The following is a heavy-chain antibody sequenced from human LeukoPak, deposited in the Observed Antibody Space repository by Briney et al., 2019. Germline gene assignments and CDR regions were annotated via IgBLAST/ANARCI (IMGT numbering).Heavy chain of an antibody. V-gene: IGHV3-53*01. CDR2: IYSGGST. CDR3: ARYDYGDYVDY. Sequence: GGSLRLSCAASGFTVSSNYMSWVRQAPGKGLEWVSVIYSGGSTYYADSVEGRFTISRDNSKNTLYLQMNSLRAEDTAVYYCARYDYGDYVDYWGQGTLVTVSS. CDR1: GFTVSSNY. J-gene: IGHJ4*02. D-gene: IGHD4-17*01.